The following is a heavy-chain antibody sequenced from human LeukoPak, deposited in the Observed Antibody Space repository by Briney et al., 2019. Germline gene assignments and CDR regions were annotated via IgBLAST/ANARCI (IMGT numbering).Heavy chain of an antibody. Sequence: SQTLSLTCAISGDSVSSNTAAWNWIRQSPSRGLEWLGRAIYRSQWQRDYAVSVRSRIAVNPDTSKNQFSLQLNSLTPEDTAVYYCARDRRGAVTAYSDAFDVWSQGTMVTVSS. CDR2: AIYRSQWQR. CDR1: GDSVSSNTAA. CDR3: ARDRRGAVTAYSDAFDV. J-gene: IGHJ3*01. D-gene: IGHD2-15*01. V-gene: IGHV6-1*01.